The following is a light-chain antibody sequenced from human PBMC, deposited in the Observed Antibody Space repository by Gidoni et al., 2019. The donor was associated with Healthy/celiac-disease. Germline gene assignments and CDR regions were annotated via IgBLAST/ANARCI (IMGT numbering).Light chain of an antibody. CDR2: AAS. CDR3: QQSYSTSWT. V-gene: IGKV1-39*01. J-gene: IGKJ1*01. Sequence: DIKKTQSPSSLSASVGDGVTITCRASQSSNNYLNWYQQKPGKAPKLLIYAASSLQGGVPSRFSGSGSGTDFTLTISSLQPEDFATYYCQQSYSTSWTFGQGTKVEIK. CDR1: QSSNNY.